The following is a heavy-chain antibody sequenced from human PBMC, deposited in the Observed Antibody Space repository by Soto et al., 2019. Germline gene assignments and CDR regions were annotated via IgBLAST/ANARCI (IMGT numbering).Heavy chain of an antibody. Sequence: QVQLLESGGGVVQPGRSLRLSCAGSGFPFTSYGMHWVSEGPDKGLEWVAVISYDGSDKYYADSVKGRFTISRDNSKNMLYLQMNSLRPEDTALYYCVGGQYYFDYRGQGTLVIVSS. J-gene: IGHJ4*02. D-gene: IGHD3-10*01. CDR3: VGGQYYFDY. CDR1: GFPFTSYG. CDR2: ISYDGSDK. V-gene: IGHV3-30*03.